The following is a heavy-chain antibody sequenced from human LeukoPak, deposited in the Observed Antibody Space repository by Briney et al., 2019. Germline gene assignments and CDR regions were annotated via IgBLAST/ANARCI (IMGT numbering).Heavy chain of an antibody. Sequence: GESLKISCKTSGYSFTRYWIAWVRQTPGKGLEWMGIIYPGDSDTRYSPSFQGQVTISADKSISTAYLQWSSLRASDTAMYYCARQYCSGGSCYSDYWGQGTLVTVSS. CDR2: IYPGDSDT. CDR1: GYSFTRYW. CDR3: ARQYCSGGSCYSDY. V-gene: IGHV5-51*01. J-gene: IGHJ4*02. D-gene: IGHD2-15*01.